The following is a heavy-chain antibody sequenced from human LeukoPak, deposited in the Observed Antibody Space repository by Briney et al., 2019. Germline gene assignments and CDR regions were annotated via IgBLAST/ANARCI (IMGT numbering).Heavy chain of an antibody. J-gene: IGHJ3*02. CDR1: GGSISSYY. Sequence: SETLSLTCTVSGGSISSYYWSWIRQPPGKGLEWVGYIYTSGSTNYNPSLMSRVTISVDTSKNQCSLKLSSVTAADTAVYYCARLEVRGAFDIWGQGTMVTVSS. D-gene: IGHD1-1*01. CDR3: ARLEVRGAFDI. CDR2: IYTSGST. V-gene: IGHV4-4*09.